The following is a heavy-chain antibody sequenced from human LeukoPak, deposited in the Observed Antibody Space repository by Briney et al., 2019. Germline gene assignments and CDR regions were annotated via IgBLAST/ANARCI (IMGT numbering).Heavy chain of an antibody. D-gene: IGHD6-13*01. Sequence: PGGSLRLSCAVSGFTFSTYAMSWVRQAPGKGLEWVSTISGSGASTYYTDSVKGRFTISRDNSKNTLYLQMNSLRAEDTAVYYCANAHTGIAAAGMGYWGQGTLVTASS. V-gene: IGHV3-23*01. J-gene: IGHJ4*02. CDR1: GFTFSTYA. CDR3: ANAHTGIAAAGMGY. CDR2: ISGSGAST.